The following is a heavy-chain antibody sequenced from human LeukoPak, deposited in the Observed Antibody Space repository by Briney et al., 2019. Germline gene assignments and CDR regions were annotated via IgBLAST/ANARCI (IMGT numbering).Heavy chain of an antibody. V-gene: IGHV3-30*04. D-gene: IGHD5-18*01. CDR2: ISHDGSNK. J-gene: IGHJ4*02. CDR3: AGDSGGYSYGYDYFDY. CDR1: GFTFSSYA. Sequence: GRSLRLSCEASGFTFSSYAKHWVRQAPGKGLEWVAVISHDGSNKYYADSVEGRFTISRDNSKNTLYLQMNSLRAEDTAVYYCAGDSGGYSYGYDYFDYWGQGTLVTVSS.